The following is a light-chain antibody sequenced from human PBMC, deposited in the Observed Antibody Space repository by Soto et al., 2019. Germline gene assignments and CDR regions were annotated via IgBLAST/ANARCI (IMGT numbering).Light chain of an antibody. J-gene: IGKJ1*01. Sequence: ESVLTQSPGSLSLSPGARATLSCRASQNFDSSFFAWYEKRPGQAPRLLIYGASKRSAGIPERFSGSWSGTDFTLTISRLEPEYVAVYYCQQYRSSVTFGQGTKVEIK. CDR2: GAS. V-gene: IGKV3-20*01. CDR1: QNFDSSF. CDR3: QQYRSSVT.